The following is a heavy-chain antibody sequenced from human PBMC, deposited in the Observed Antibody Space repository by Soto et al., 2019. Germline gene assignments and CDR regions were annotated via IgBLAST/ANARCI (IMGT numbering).Heavy chain of an antibody. CDR3: ARGRDCPGSYFPCYYYGMDV. CDR1: GGSFSGYY. D-gene: IGHD3-10*01. V-gene: IGHV4-34*01. CDR2: INHSGST. Sequence: QVQLQQWGAGLLKPSETLSLTCAVYGGSFSGYYWSWIRQPPGKGLEWIGEINHSGSTNYNPSLKRRVTISVDTSKNQFSLKLSSVTAADTAVYYCARGRDCPGSYFPCYYYGMDVWGQGTTFTVSS. J-gene: IGHJ6*02.